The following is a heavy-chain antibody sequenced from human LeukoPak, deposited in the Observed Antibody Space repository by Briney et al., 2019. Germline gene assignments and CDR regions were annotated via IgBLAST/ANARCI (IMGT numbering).Heavy chain of an antibody. CDR1: GFTFSDYY. D-gene: IGHD6-19*01. V-gene: IGHV3-11*01. CDR3: ARGAVAGSRCYFDL. Sequence: PGGSLRLSCAASGFTFSDYYMSWIRQAPGKGLEWVSYISSSGSTIYYADSVKGRFTISRDNAKNSLYLQMNSLRAEDTAVYYCARGAVAGSRCYFDLWGRGTLVTVSS. J-gene: IGHJ2*01. CDR2: ISSSGSTI.